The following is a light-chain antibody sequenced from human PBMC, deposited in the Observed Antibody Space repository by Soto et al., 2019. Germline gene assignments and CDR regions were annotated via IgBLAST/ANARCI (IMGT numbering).Light chain of an antibody. CDR2: DAS. CDR1: QSVSSY. Sequence: EIVLTQSPATLSLSPGERATLSCRASQSVSSYLAWYQQKPGQAPRLLISDASNRATGIPAWFSGSGSGTDFTLTISRLEPEDFAVYYCQQRTNWSFTFGPGTKVDIK. CDR3: QQRTNWSFT. J-gene: IGKJ3*01. V-gene: IGKV3-11*01.